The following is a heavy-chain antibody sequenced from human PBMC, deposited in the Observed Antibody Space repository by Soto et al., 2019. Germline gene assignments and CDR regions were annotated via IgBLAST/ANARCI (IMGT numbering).Heavy chain of an antibody. J-gene: IGHJ4*02. V-gene: IGHV1-69*13. CDR3: ASLDGSSTSCYSGY. D-gene: IGHD2-2*01. CDR2: IIPIFGTA. CDR1: GGAFSSYA. Sequence: SVKVSCKASGGAFSSYAISWVRQAPGQGLEWMGGIIPIFGTANYAQKFQGRVTITADESTSTAYMELSSLRSEDTAVYYCASLDGSSTSCYSGYWGQGTLVTVSS.